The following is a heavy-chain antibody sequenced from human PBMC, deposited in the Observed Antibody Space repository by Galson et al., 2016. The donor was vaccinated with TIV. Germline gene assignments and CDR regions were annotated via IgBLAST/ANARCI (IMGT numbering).Heavy chain of an antibody. V-gene: IGHV1-69*13. CDR3: ARGKERVINYYYYMDV. J-gene: IGHJ6*03. Sequence: SVKVSCKASGGTFSSYGISWVRQAPGQGLEWMGGINPVFGIPNYAQKFQGRVTITADESTSTAYMGLTSLRSEDTAVYYCARGKERVINYYYYMDVWGKGTTITVSS. CDR2: INPVFGIP. CDR1: GGTFSSYG. D-gene: IGHD3-3*01.